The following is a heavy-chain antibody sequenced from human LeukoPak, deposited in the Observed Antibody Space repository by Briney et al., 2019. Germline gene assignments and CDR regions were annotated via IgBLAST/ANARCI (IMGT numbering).Heavy chain of an antibody. V-gene: IGHV3-23*01. D-gene: IGHD4-17*01. CDR2: ITGSGGTT. Sequence: GGSLRLSSAASGFTFISNGMSWVRHAPRKGLEWVSSITGSGGTTYHADSVKGRFTISTDNSKNTLYLQMNSLRADDAAVYYCTKRSSTVTPKTYYFDYWGQGNLVTVSS. CDR1: GFTFISNG. CDR3: TKRSSTVTPKTYYFDY. J-gene: IGHJ4*02.